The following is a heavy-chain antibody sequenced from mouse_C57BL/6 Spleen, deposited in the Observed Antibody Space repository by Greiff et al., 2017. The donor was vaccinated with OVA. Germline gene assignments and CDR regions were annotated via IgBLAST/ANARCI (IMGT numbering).Heavy chain of an antibody. CDR2: ISYDGSN. Sequence: EVQLVESGPGLVKPSQSLSLTCSVPGYSITSGYYWNWIRQFPGNKLEWMGYISYDGSNNYNPSLKNRISITRDTSKNQFFLKLNSVTTEDTATYYCASHSSGYVPFAYWGQGTLVTVSA. CDR3: ASHSSGYVPFAY. D-gene: IGHD3-2*02. V-gene: IGHV3-6*01. CDR1: GYSITSGYY. J-gene: IGHJ3*01.